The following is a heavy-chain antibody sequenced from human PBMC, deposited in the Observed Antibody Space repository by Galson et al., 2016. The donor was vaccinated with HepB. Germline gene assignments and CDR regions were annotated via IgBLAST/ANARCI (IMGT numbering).Heavy chain of an antibody. D-gene: IGHD3-3*01. CDR3: AREWSAFDY. CDR2: LYFNGNT. Sequence: ETLSFTCSVSGGSFRTDKWGLIRQCGGKGLEYIGYLYFNGNTDYNPSLKSRLTMSIDTSKGQFSLRLTSVTAADTALYYCAREWSAFDYWGQGALVTVSS. V-gene: IGHV4-59*01. J-gene: IGHJ4*02. CDR1: GGSFRTDK.